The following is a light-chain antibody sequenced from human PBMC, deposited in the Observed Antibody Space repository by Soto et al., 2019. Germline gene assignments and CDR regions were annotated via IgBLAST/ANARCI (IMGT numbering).Light chain of an antibody. Sequence: QSVLTQPPSVSEAPRQRVTISCSGSRSNIGNNAVSWYQQVPGKAPKLLVYYDDLVASGVSVRFSGSKSGTSASLAISGLQSEDEADYYCAAWDTRMNVFLFGGGPKVTV. CDR1: RSNIGNNA. CDR2: YDD. J-gene: IGLJ2*01. CDR3: AAWDTRMNVFL. V-gene: IGLV1-36*01.